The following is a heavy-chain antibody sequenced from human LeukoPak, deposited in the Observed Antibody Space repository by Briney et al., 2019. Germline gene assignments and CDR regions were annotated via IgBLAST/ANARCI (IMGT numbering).Heavy chain of an antibody. Sequence: KPSETLSLXCAVYGGSFSGYYWSWIRQPPGKALEWIGEINHSESTNYNPSLKSRVTISVDTSKNQFSLKLSSVTAADTAVYYCARVRTYYDFWSGYYRHFDYWGQGTLVTVSS. D-gene: IGHD3-3*01. CDR2: INHSEST. CDR1: GGSFSGYY. V-gene: IGHV4-34*01. CDR3: ARVRTYYDFWSGYYRHFDY. J-gene: IGHJ4*02.